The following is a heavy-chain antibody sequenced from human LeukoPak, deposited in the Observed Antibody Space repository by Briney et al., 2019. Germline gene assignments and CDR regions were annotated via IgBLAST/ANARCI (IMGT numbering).Heavy chain of an antibody. CDR1: GGSFSGYY. CDR2: IFYSGST. Sequence: SETLSLTCAVYGGSFSGYYWSWVRQPPGKGLEWIGNIFYSGSTYYSPSLKSRVTISLDTSRNQFSLKLNSVAAADTAVYYCAKSNGYGLVDIWGQGTMVTVSS. D-gene: IGHD3-10*01. CDR3: AKSNGYGLVDI. J-gene: IGHJ3*02. V-gene: IGHV4-34*12.